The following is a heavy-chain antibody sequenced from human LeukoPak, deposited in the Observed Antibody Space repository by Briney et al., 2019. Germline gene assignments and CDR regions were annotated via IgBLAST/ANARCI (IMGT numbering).Heavy chain of an antibody. J-gene: IGHJ3*02. Sequence: PGGSLRLSCAASGFTFDDYGMSWVRQAPGKGLERVAVISYDGSDKFYADSVRGRFTISRDNSKNTLYLQMNSLRAEDTAVYYCAKEGGQWLVGAFDIWGQGTMVTVSS. CDR1: GFTFDDYG. CDR2: ISYDGSDK. D-gene: IGHD6-19*01. CDR3: AKEGGQWLVGAFDI. V-gene: IGHV3-30*18.